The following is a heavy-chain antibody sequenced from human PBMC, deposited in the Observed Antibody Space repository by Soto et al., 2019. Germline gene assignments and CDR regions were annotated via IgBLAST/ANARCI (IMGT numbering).Heavy chain of an antibody. J-gene: IGHJ1*01. Sequence: QVQLVQSGAEVKKPGASVKVSCKASGYTFTSYGISWVRQAPGQGLEWMGWISAYNGNTNYAQQAEGRVTMTTNTPTSTAYMELRSLRSDDTAVYYCARDHYDSSGYYSGYFQHWGQGTLVTVSS. V-gene: IGHV1-18*04. CDR1: GYTFTSYG. CDR3: ARDHYDSSGYYSGYFQH. D-gene: IGHD3-22*01. CDR2: ISAYNGNT.